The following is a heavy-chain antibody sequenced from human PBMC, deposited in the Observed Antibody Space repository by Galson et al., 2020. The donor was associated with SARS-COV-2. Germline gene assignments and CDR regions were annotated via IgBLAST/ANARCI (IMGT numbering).Heavy chain of an antibody. D-gene: IGHD4-17*01. CDR2: IIPIFGTA. Sequence: SVKVSCKASGGTFSSYAISWVRQAPGQGLEWMGGIIPIFGTANYAQKFQGRVTITADESTSTAYMELSSLRSEDTAVYYCARWTFRRDGAPGHYGDYSYYYCRVVWGQGTTFTVSS. CDR3: ARWTFRRDGAPGHYGDYSYYYCRVV. CDR1: GGTFSSYA. V-gene: IGHV1-69*13. J-gene: IGHJ6*02.